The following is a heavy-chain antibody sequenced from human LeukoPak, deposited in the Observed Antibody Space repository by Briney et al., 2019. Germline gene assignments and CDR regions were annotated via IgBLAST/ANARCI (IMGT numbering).Heavy chain of an antibody. J-gene: IGHJ4*02. D-gene: IGHD4-23*01. CDR3: ARSTVVTLTCLDY. CDR2: ISSSSSTI. Sequence: GGSLRLSCAASGFTFSSYRMTWVRQAPGKGLEWVSYISSSSSTIYYADSVKGRFTISRDNAKNSLYLQMNSLRDEDTAVYYCARSTVVTLTCLDYWGQGTLVTVSS. CDR1: GFTFSSYR. V-gene: IGHV3-48*02.